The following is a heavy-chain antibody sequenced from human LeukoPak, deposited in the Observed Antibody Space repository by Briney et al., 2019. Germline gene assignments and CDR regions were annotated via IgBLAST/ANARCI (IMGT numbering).Heavy chain of an antibody. D-gene: IGHD3-22*01. CDR1: GFTFSSYA. CDR2: ISGSGGST. Sequence: GGSLRLSCAASGFTFSSYAMSWVRQAPGKGLEWVSAISGSGGSTYYADSVKGRFTISRDNSKNTVYLQMNSLRAEDTAVYYCAKGAQRNYYDSSGSPFDYWGQGTLVTVSS. CDR3: AKGAQRNYYDSSGSPFDY. V-gene: IGHV3-23*01. J-gene: IGHJ4*02.